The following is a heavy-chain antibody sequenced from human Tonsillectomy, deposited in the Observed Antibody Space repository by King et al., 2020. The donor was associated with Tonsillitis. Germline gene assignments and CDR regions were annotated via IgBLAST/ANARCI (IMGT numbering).Heavy chain of an antibody. CDR3: AREDYGDLTPFDY. CDR1: GFTFSSYG. D-gene: IGHD4-17*01. V-gene: IGHV3-33*01. J-gene: IGHJ4*02. Sequence: VQLVESGGGVVQPGRSLRLSCAAAGFTFSSYGMHLVRQAPGQGLEWVAVIWYEGMNLYYADSVKGRFNISRDNSKKPLYLQMSSLRAEDTAVYYCAREDYGDLTPFDYWGQGTLVTVSS. CDR2: IWYEGMNL.